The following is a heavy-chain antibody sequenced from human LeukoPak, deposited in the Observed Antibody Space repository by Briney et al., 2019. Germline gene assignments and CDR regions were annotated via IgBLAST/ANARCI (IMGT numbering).Heavy chain of an antibody. V-gene: IGHV4-59*01. CDR1: GGPINNYY. J-gene: IGHJ6*03. Sequence: SETLSLTCTVSGGPINNYYWSWIRQPPGKGPEWIGYIYYSGSTNYNPSLKSRVTISVDTSKNQFSLKLSSVTAADTAVYYCARTTMVRGTYYMDVWGKGTTVTISS. CDR2: IYYSGST. D-gene: IGHD3-10*01. CDR3: ARTTMVRGTYYMDV.